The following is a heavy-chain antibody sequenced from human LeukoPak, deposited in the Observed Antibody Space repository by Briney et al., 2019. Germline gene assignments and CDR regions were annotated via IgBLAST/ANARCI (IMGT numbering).Heavy chain of an antibody. D-gene: IGHD3-10*01. J-gene: IGHJ6*02. CDR1: GFTFDDYT. CDR2: ISWDGGST. V-gene: IGHV3-43*01. CDR3: AKDRGERITMVRGVIRPDYYYGMDV. Sequence: GSLRLSCAASGFTFDDYTMHWVRQAPGKGLEWVSLISWDGGSTYYADSVKGRFTISRDNSKNSLYLQMNSLRTEDTALYYCAKDRGERITMVRGVIRPDYYYGMDVWGQGTTVTVSS.